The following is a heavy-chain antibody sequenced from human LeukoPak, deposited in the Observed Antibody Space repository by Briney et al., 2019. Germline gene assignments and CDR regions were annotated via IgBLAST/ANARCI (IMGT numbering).Heavy chain of an antibody. D-gene: IGHD2-2*01. V-gene: IGHV3-23*01. CDR1: GFTFSSYA. CDR3: AKSGRTSCSTSGYYFDY. Sequence: GGSLRLSCAASGFTFSSYAMSWVRQAPGKGLEWVSAISASGASTYYADSVKGRFTISRDNSKNTLYLQMNSLRADDTAVYYCAKSGRTSCSTSGYYFDYRGQGTLVTVSS. CDR2: ISASGAST. J-gene: IGHJ4*02.